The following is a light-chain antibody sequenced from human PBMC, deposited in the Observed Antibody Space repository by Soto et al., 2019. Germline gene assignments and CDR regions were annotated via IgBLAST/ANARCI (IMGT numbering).Light chain of an antibody. CDR3: ASCDDNLSGVV. J-gene: IGLJ2*01. V-gene: IGLV1-47*02. CDR2: SDN. CDR1: SSNIGRDF. Sequence: QLVLTQPPSASGTPGQRVTISCSGSSSNIGRDFVYWYQQVPGTAPKPLIYSDNQRYSGVPDRFSGSKSGTSASLTISGLRSEDEADYYCASCDDNLSGVVFGGGTKVTVL.